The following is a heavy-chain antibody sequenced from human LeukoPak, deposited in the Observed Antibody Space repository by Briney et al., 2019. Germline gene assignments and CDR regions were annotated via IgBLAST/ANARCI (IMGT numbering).Heavy chain of an antibody. Sequence: SETLSLTCTVSGGSISSGDYYWSWIRQPPGKGLEWIGYIYYSGSTYYNPSLKSRVTISVDTSKNQFSLKLSSVTAADTAVYYCATNGYYYDSSRTAFDIWGQGTMVTVSS. CDR1: GGSISSGDYY. CDR3: ATNGYYYDSSRTAFDI. CDR2: IYYSGST. V-gene: IGHV4-30-4*08. J-gene: IGHJ3*02. D-gene: IGHD3-22*01.